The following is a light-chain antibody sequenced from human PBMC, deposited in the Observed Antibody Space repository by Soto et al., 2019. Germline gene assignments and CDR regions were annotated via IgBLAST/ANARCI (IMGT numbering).Light chain of an antibody. V-gene: IGLV2-14*01. J-gene: IGLJ1*01. CDR2: EVS. CDR1: RTDVGGYNF. CDR3: CSYVSSKTYV. Sequence: QSVLTQPASVSGSPGQSITISCTGTRTDVGGYNFVSWYQQHPGKAPKVIIYEVSNRPSGVSDRFSGSKSDNTASLTISGLQAEDEADYYCCSYVSSKTYVFGTGTKVTAL.